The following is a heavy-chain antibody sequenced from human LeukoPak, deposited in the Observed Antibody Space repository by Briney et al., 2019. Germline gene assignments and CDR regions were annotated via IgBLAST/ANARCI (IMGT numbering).Heavy chain of an antibody. CDR3: ARRDLGYGSGSYFPSDDY. Sequence: GASVKVSCKASGYTFTSYGISWVRQAPGQGLEWMGGIIPIFGTANYAQKFQGRVTITADESTSTAYMELSSLRSEDTAVYYCARRDLGYGSGSYFPSDDYWGQGTLVTVSS. J-gene: IGHJ4*02. CDR2: IIPIFGTA. D-gene: IGHD3-10*01. CDR1: GYTFTSYG. V-gene: IGHV1-69*13.